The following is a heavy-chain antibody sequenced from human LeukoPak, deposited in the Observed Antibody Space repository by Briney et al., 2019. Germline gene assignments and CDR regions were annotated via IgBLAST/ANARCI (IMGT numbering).Heavy chain of an antibody. CDR2: ISWNSGSI. Sequence: GGSLRLSCAASGFTFDDYAMHWVRQAPGKGLEWVSGISWNSGSIGYADSVKGRFTISRDNAKNSLYLQMNSLRAEDTALYYCAKVTERYRPPEYYFDYWGQGTLVTISS. J-gene: IGHJ4*02. D-gene: IGHD5-18*01. CDR3: AKVTERYRPPEYYFDY. V-gene: IGHV3-9*01. CDR1: GFTFDDYA.